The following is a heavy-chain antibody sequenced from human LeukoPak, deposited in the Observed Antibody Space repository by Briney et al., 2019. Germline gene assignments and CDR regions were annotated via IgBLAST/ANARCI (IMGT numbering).Heavy chain of an antibody. CDR3: AKAAGRMATISWGAFDI. Sequence: PGRSLRLSCAASGFTFDDYAMHWVRQAPGKGLEWVSGISWNSGSIGYADSVKGRFTISRDNAKNSLYLQMNSLRAEDTALYYCAKAAGRMATISWGAFDIWGQGTMVTVSS. J-gene: IGHJ3*02. CDR2: ISWNSGSI. D-gene: IGHD5-24*01. V-gene: IGHV3-9*01. CDR1: GFTFDDYA.